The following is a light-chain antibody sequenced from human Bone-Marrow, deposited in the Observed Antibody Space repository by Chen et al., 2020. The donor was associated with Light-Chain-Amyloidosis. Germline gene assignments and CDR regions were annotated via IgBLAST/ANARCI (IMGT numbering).Light chain of an antibody. CDR1: SSNIGAGYD. CDR2: GND. Sequence: QSVLTQPPSVSGAPGQRVTISCTGTSSNIGAGYDVHWCQQLPGTAPKLLIYGNDNRPSGVPGRFSASKSGTSASLAITGLQAEDEAGYYCQSYDTALSGSVFGGGTKLTVL. J-gene: IGLJ3*02. V-gene: IGLV1-40*01. CDR3: QSYDTALSGSV.